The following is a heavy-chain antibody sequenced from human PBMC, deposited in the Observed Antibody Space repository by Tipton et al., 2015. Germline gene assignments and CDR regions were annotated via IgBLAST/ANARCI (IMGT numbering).Heavy chain of an antibody. J-gene: IGHJ5*02. CDR2: IYTSG. V-gene: IGHV4-61*02. Sequence: TLSLTCTVSGGSIVSDTYYWSWIRQPAGKGLEWIGRIYTSGITNYGPTNYNPSLKSRVPISVDTSTNQFSLKLSSVTASDTAVYYCARDWARGCNGAICYGNWFDPWGQGTLVTVSS. CDR1: GGSIVSDTYY. CDR3: ARDWARGCNGAICYGNWFDP. D-gene: IGHD2-15*01.